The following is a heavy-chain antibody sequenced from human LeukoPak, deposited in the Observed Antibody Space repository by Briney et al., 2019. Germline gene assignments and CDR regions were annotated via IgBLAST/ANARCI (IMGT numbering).Heavy chain of an antibody. Sequence: GGSLRLSCATSGFTFSNAWMNWVRQAPGKGLEWVGRIRSNSDGGTVDYAAPVKGRFTLSRDDSKTTLYLQMNSLQTEDTAVYYCATDFYDSTWGQGTLVTVSS. CDR2: IRSNSDGGTV. J-gene: IGHJ5*02. D-gene: IGHD3-22*01. V-gene: IGHV3-15*07. CDR3: ATDFYDST. CDR1: GFTFSNAW.